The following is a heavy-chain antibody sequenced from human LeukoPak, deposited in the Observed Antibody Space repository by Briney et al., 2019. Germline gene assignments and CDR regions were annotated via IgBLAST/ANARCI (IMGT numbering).Heavy chain of an antibody. CDR2: ISYDGANN. Sequence: GRSLRLSCAASGFAFSNYAMHWVRQAPGKGLEWVAFISYDGANNYYADSVKGRFTISRGYSKNTLYLQMNSLRAEDTAVYYCARDDYGMDVWGQGTTVTVSS. V-gene: IGHV3-30-3*01. CDR1: GFAFSNYA. CDR3: ARDDYGMDV. J-gene: IGHJ6*01.